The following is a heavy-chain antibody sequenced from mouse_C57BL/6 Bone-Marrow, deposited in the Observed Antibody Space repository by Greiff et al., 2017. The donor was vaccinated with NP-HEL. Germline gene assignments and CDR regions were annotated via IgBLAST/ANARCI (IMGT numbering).Heavy chain of an antibody. J-gene: IGHJ3*01. V-gene: IGHV1-39*01. CDR3: ARREFIGDYDVCFAY. CDR2: IHPNYGTT. D-gene: IGHD2-4*01. CDR1: GYSFTDYN. Sequence: LVESGASVKISCKASGYSFTDYNMNWVKQCNGKSLEWIGVIHPNYGTTSYNQKFQGKTTLTVAQSSSTAYMQLNSLTSEDYAVYYCARREFIGDYDVCFAYWGQGTLVTVSA.